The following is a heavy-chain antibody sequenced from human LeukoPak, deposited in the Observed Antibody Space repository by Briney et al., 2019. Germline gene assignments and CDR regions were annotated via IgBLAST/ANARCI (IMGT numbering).Heavy chain of an antibody. CDR1: GYTFTGYY. V-gene: IGHV1-2*06. J-gene: IGHJ3*02. CDR2: INPNSGGT. Sequence: ASVKVSCKASGYTFTGYYMHWVRQAPGQGLEWMGRINPNSGGTNYAQKFQGRVTMTRDTSIGTAYMELSRLRSDDTAVYYCARAGYCSGGSCSTAAFDIWGQGTMVTVSS. D-gene: IGHD2-15*01. CDR3: ARAGYCSGGSCSTAAFDI.